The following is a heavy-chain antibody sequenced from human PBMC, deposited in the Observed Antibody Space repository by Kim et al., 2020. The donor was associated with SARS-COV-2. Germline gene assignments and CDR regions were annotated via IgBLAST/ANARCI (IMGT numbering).Heavy chain of an antibody. J-gene: IGHJ4*01. D-gene: IGHD4-4*01. CDR2: ISTSGGST. CDR1: GFTVSTYA. CDR3: AKDLRQSSHYPDYFDS. V-gene: IGHV3-23*01. Sequence: GGSLRLSCVASGFTVSTYAMTWVRQAPGKGLEWVSGISTSGGSTFYRDSVKGRFTISRDSSRNTLYLQLSSLRAEDTAVYYCAKDLRQSSHYPDYFDSWG.